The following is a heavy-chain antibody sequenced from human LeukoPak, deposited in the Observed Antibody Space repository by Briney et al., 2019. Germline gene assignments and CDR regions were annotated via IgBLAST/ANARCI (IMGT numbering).Heavy chain of an antibody. Sequence: GASVKVSCKASGYTFTGYYMHWVRQAPGQGLEWMGWINPNSGGTNYAQKFQGRVTMTRDTSISTAYMELSRLRSDDTAVYYCARDGGKRRHCSGGSCYSVYWFDPWGQGTLVTVSS. V-gene: IGHV1-2*02. D-gene: IGHD2-15*01. CDR1: GYTFTGYY. CDR3: ARDGGKRRHCSGGSCYSVYWFDP. CDR2: INPNSGGT. J-gene: IGHJ5*02.